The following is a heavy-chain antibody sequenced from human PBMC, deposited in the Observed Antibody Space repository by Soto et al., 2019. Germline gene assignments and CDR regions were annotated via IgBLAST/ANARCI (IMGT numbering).Heavy chain of an antibody. J-gene: IGHJ5*02. Sequence: PSQTLSLTCAISGDSVSSNSAAWNWIRQSPSRGLEWLGRTYYRSKWYNDYAVSVKSRITINPDTSKNQFSLQLNSVTPEDTAVYYCARDNSDGYDFWSGYPKINWFDPWGQGTLVTVSS. CDR3: ARDNSDGYDFWSGYPKINWFDP. CDR1: GDSVSSNSAA. D-gene: IGHD3-3*01. V-gene: IGHV6-1*01. CDR2: TYYRSKWYN.